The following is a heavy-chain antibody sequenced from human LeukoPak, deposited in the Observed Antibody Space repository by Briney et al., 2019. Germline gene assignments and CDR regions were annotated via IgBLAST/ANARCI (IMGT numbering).Heavy chain of an antibody. CDR3: AREGLLDYSLYDAFDI. CDR1: GLTFSNYW. CDR2: MSSTGRYI. Sequence: GGSLRLSCAASGLTFSNYWMSWVRQAPGKGLEWVSSMSSTGRYIYYADSLKGRFTISRDNAKNSLYLQMNSLRAEDTAVYYCAREGLLDYSLYDAFDIWGQGTMVTVSS. D-gene: IGHD4-11*01. V-gene: IGHV3-21*01. J-gene: IGHJ3*02.